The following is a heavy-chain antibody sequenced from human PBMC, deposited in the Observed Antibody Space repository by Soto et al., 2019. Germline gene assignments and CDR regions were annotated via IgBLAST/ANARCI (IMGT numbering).Heavy chain of an antibody. Sequence: QVQLVEAGGGLVKPGGSLRLSCAASGFTFSDYYMSWIRQAPGKGLEWVSYISSSDSIYYADSVKGRFTISRDNAKNSLYLQRNSLRAEDTAVYYCARDLGYYDSSGYFDYWGQGTLVTVSS. CDR2: ISSSDSI. V-gene: IGHV3-11*01. D-gene: IGHD3-22*01. CDR3: ARDLGYYDSSGYFDY. CDR1: GFTFSDYY. J-gene: IGHJ4*02.